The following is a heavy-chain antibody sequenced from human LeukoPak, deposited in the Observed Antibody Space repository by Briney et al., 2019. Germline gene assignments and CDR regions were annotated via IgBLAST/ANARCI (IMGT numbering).Heavy chain of an antibody. J-gene: IGHJ4*02. V-gene: IGHV3-74*01. Sequence: HAGGSLRLSCAASGYTFTTYWIHWVRQAPGKGLVWVSLINSDGSNTGYADSVKGQFTISRDNAKNMVYLQMNSLRAEDTAVYYCIRDSSSSFDYWGQGTLVTVSS. CDR2: INSDGSNT. CDR1: GYTFTTYW. CDR3: IRDSSSSFDY. D-gene: IGHD6-13*01.